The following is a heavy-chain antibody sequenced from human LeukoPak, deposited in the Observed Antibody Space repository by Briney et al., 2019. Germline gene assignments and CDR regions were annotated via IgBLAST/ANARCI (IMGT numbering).Heavy chain of an antibody. Sequence: GGSLRLSCAASGFTFSNYAIHWVRQAPGKGLEWVSIVGGSGVKTYYADSVKGRFTISRDNSKNTVYLQMNSLRAVDTAVYYCAKRGDCSGTCTYDYWGQGTLVTVSS. D-gene: IGHD2-2*01. J-gene: IGHJ4*02. CDR3: AKRGDCSGTCTYDY. CDR1: GFTFSNYA. CDR2: VGGSGVKT. V-gene: IGHV3-23*01.